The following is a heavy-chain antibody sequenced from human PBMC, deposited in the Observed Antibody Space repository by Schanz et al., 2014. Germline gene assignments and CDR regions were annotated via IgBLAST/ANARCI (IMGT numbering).Heavy chain of an antibody. CDR2: IKQDGSEK. D-gene: IGHD7-27*01. Sequence: EVQLVESGGGLVKPGGSLRLSCAASGIDFSSYSMNWVRQAPGEGLEWVANIKQDGSEKYYVDSVKGRFTISRDNAKNSLYLQMNSLRPEDTAVYYCAKYGGELGVSFEYWGQGTLVTVSS. CDR3: AKYGGELGVSFEY. V-gene: IGHV3-7*01. CDR1: GIDFSSYS. J-gene: IGHJ4*02.